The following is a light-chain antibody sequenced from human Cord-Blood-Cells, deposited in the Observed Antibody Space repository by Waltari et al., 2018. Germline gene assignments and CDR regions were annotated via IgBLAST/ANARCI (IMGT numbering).Light chain of an antibody. Sequence: QSALTQPASVSGSPGQSITIACSATSRAVGGSTYLSWSQQHPGRAPKLMIYDVSNRPSGVSTRFSGSKSGNTASLTISGLQGEDEADYYCSSDTSSSTLGLFGGGTKLTVI. CDR2: DVS. CDR3: SSDTSSSTLGL. V-gene: IGLV2-14*01. CDR1: SRAVGGSTY. J-gene: IGLJ3*02.